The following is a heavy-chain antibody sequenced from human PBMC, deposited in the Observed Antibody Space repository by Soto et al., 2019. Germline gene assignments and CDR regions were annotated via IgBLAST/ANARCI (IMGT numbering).Heavy chain of an antibody. CDR2: IYYSGST. V-gene: IGHV4-61*08. CDR3: ARGSTTEKVDS. D-gene: IGHD4-17*01. J-gene: IGHJ4*02. CDR1: GGSISSSGYY. Sequence: SETLSLTCSVSGGSISSSGYYWSWIRQPPGKGLEWIGYIYYSGSTNYNPSLKSRVTISVDTSKNQFSLKLTSVTAADTAVYYCARGSTTEKVDSWGQGTLVTVSS.